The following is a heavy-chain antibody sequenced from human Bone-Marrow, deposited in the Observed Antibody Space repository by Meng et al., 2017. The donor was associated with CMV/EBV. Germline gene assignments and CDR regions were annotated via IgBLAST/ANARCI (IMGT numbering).Heavy chain of an antibody. CDR2: ISSSGSTI. CDR3: AREDSSGWNKTFYFDF. CDR1: GFTFTDYY. D-gene: IGHD6-19*01. J-gene: IGHJ4*02. Sequence: GGSLRLSCAASGFTFTDYYMSWIRQAPGKGLEWVSYISSSGSTIYYADSVKGRITISRDNAKYSLYLQMNSLRAEDTAVYYCAREDSSGWNKTFYFDFWGQGALVTVSS. V-gene: IGHV3-11*01.